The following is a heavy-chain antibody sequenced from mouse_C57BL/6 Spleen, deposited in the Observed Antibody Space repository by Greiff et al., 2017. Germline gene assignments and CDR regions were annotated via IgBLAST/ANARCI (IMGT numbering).Heavy chain of an antibody. Sequence: QVQLQESGPELVKPGASVKISCKASGYAFSSSWMNWVKQRPGKGLEWIGRIYPGDGDTNYNGKFKGKATLTADKSSSTAYMQLSSLTSEDSAVYVCASMITTGYYYAMDYWGQGTSVTVSS. CDR1: GYAFSSSW. D-gene: IGHD2-4*01. V-gene: IGHV1-82*01. CDR2: IYPGDGDT. J-gene: IGHJ4*01. CDR3: ASMITTGYYYAMDY.